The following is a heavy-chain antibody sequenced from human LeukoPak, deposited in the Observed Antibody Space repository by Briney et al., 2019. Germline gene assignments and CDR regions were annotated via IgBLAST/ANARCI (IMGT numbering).Heavy chain of an antibody. Sequence: PSETVSLTCTVSGGSISSYYWSWIRQPPGKGLEWIGYIYYSGSTNYNPSLKSRVTISVDTSKNQFSLKLSSVTAADPAVYYCARMVSLDYWGQGTLVTVSS. D-gene: IGHD5-18*01. CDR2: IYYSGST. CDR3: ARMVSLDY. V-gene: IGHV4-59*01. J-gene: IGHJ4*02. CDR1: GGSISSYY.